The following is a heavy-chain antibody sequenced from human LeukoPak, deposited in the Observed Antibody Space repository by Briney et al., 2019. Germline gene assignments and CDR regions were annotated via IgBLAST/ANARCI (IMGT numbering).Heavy chain of an antibody. CDR3: ARQYGSGSYIAFDI. Sequence: PSETLSLTCTVSGGSISSYYWSWIRQPAGKGLEWIGRIYTSGSTNYNPSLKSRVTMSVDTSKNQFSLKLSSVTAADTAVYYCARQYGSGSYIAFDIWGQGTMVTVSS. V-gene: IGHV4-4*07. J-gene: IGHJ3*02. CDR1: GGSISSYY. CDR2: IYTSGST. D-gene: IGHD3-10*01.